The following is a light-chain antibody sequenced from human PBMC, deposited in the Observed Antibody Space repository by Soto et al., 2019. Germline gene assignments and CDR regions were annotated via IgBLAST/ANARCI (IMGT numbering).Light chain of an antibody. CDR3: QQYGISPSK. Sequence: EVVLTQSPGTLSLSPGEKATLSCRASQSVGSSLAWYQQKPGQAPRLLIYGGSSRATGIPDRFSGSGSGTDFTLTIIRLEPEECAVYCCQQYGISPSKFGQGTNVDIK. CDR1: QSVGSS. CDR2: GGS. J-gene: IGKJ1*01. V-gene: IGKV3-20*01.